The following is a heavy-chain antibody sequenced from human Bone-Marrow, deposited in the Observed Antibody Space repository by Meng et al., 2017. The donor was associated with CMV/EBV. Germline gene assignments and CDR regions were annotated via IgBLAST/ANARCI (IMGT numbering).Heavy chain of an antibody. J-gene: IGHJ4*02. V-gene: IGHV4-34*01. CDR2: INHSGST. CDR1: GGSFSGYY. CDR3: ARRGVIGSSWYHY. D-gene: IGHD6-13*01. Sequence: SEPLSLTCAVYGGSFSGYYWSWIRQPPGKGLEWIGEINHSGSTNYNPSLKSRVTISVDTSKNQFSLKLSSVTAADTAVYYCARRGVIGSSWYHYWGQGTLVTVSS.